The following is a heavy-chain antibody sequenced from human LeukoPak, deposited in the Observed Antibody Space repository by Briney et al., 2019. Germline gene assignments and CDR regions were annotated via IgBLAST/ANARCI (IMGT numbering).Heavy chain of an antibody. Sequence: SVKVSCKASGGTFSSYAISWVRQAPGQGLEWMGGIIPIFGTANYAQKFQGRVTITADESTSTAYMELSSLRSEDTAVYYCAREGGYCSGGSCFDYWGQGTLVTVSS. V-gene: IGHV1-69*13. D-gene: IGHD2-15*01. CDR2: IIPIFGTA. J-gene: IGHJ4*02. CDR3: AREGGYCSGGSCFDY. CDR1: GGTFSSYA.